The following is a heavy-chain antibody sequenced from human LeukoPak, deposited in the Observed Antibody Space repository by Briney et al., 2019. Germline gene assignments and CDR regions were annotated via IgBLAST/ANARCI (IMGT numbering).Heavy chain of an antibody. CDR2: IYHSGST. Sequence: SETLSLTCTVSGGSISNYYWSWIRQPPGKGLEWIGYIYHSGSTNYNPSLKSRVTISVDASKNQFSLKLSSVTAADTAVYYCARHGRWVGPAGYWGQGTLVTVSS. CDR1: GGSISNYY. J-gene: IGHJ4*02. D-gene: IGHD4-23*01. V-gene: IGHV4-59*08. CDR3: ARHGRWVGPAGY.